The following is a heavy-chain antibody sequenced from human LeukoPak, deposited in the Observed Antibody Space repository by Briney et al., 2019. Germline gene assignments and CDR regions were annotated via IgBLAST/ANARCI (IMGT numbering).Heavy chain of an antibody. V-gene: IGHV4-4*07. CDR2: TYTSVRT. D-gene: IGHD6-6*01. Sequence: TPQSLSPTCTVSGGSTSSYYSSWVRQPARKGLGWVGRTYTSVRTNYNTSLKRGVTMSVDTSKHQFSLKLSSVTAADTAVYYCARAMVGESSSPPRAYYYYMDVWGKGTTVTVSS. J-gene: IGHJ6*03. CDR3: ARAMVGESSSPPRAYYYYMDV. CDR1: GGSTSSYY.